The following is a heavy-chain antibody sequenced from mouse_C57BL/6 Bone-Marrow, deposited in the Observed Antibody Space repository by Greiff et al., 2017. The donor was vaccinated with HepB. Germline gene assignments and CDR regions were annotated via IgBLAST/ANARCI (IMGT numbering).Heavy chain of an antibody. CDR1: GFNIKHTY. CDR3: ARSPFITTVVSYFDC. J-gene: IGHJ2*01. D-gene: IGHD1-1*01. V-gene: IGHV14-3*01. Sequence: VQLQQSVAELVRPGASLKLSCTASGFNIKHTYMHWVKQRPEQGLEWIGRIDPANGNTKYAPKFQGKATITADTSSNTAYLQLSSLTSVDTAIYYCARSPFITTVVSYFDCWGQGTTLTVSS. CDR2: IDPANGNT.